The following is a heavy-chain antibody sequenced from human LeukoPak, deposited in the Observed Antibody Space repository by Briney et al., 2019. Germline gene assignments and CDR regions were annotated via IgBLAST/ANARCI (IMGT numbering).Heavy chain of an antibody. CDR1: GGSLSSSSHC. D-gene: IGHD2-2*01. Sequence: PETLSPTCTVSGGSLSSSSHCWGWIRQPPGKGLEWIGSIYYSGDTYYNPSRKSPVTTSVDTSKSQFSRRLSSVTAADTAVYYCARHGNIVVIPATSKAFDIWGQGTMVTVSS. CDR3: ARHGNIVVIPATSKAFDI. J-gene: IGHJ3*02. CDR2: IYYSGDT. V-gene: IGHV4-39*01.